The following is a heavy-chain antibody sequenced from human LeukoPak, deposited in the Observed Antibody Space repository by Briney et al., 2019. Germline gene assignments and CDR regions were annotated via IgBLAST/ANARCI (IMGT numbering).Heavy chain of an antibody. CDR2: ISYDGSNK. D-gene: IGHD3-10*01. CDR1: GFTFSSYA. CDR3: ARGMGLLWNAFDI. V-gene: IGHV3-30-3*01. Sequence: GRSLRLSCAVSGFTFSSYAMHWVRQAPGKGLEWVAVISYDGSNKYYADSVKGRFTISRDNSNNTLYLQMNSLRAEDTAVYYCARGMGLLWNAFDIWGQGTMVTVSS. J-gene: IGHJ3*02.